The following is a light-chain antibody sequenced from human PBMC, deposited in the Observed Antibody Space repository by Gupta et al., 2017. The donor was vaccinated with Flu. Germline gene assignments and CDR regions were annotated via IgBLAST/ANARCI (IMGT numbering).Light chain of an antibody. CDR1: QTLFYDSNYKDF. V-gene: IGKV4-1*01. J-gene: IGKJ4*02. Sequence: VVMTQCPDSLSVSLCQLATISCRSSQTLFYDSNYKDFFAWYQQKQGQPPTLLIYCTSARQLGVADRFSGSACATNFTHIIKVLQDEVAAYYYCQQYLSPSTFGRGTKVDIE. CDR3: QQYLSPST. CDR2: CTS.